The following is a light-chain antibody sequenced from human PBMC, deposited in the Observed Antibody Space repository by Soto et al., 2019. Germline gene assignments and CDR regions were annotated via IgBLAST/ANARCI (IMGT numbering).Light chain of an antibody. V-gene: IGKV1-39*01. J-gene: IGKJ1*01. CDR3: QQSYSTL. CDR1: QSISSY. CDR2: AAS. Sequence: DIQMTQSPSSLSASVGDRVTITCRASQSISSYLNWYQQKPGKAPKLLIYAASSLQSGVPSRFSGSGSGIDFTLTISSLQPEDFATYYCQQSYSTLFGQGTKVEIK.